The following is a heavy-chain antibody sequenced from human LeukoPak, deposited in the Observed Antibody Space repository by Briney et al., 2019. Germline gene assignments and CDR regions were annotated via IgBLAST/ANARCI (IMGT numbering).Heavy chain of an antibody. CDR3: ARTSSGWYWLTLSTIGNFDY. J-gene: IGHJ4*02. CDR1: GGSISSSSYY. D-gene: IGHD6-19*01. CDR2: IYYSGST. V-gene: IGHV4-39*07. Sequence: PSETLSLTCTVSGGSISSSSYYWGWIRQPPGKGLEWIGSIYYSGSTYYNPSLKSRVTISVDTSKNQFSLKLSSVTAADTAVYYRARTSSGWYWLTLSTIGNFDYWGQGTLVTVSS.